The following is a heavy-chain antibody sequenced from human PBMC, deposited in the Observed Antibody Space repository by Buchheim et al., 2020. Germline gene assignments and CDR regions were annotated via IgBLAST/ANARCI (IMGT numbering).Heavy chain of an antibody. CDR3: AKDPHSTVTTFHGY. CDR2: ISGSGGST. D-gene: IGHD4-11*01. CDR1: GFTFSTYD. V-gene: IGHV3-23*01. J-gene: IGHJ4*02. Sequence: EVQLLESGGGLVQPGGSLRLSCAASGFTFSTYDMSWVRQAPGKGLEWVSAISGSGGSTYYADSVKGRFTISRDSSKNTLYLEMNSLRAEDTAVYYCAKDPHSTVTTFHGYWGQGTL.